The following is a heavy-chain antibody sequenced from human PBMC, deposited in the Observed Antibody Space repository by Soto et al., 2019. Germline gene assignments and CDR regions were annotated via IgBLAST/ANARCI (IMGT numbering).Heavy chain of an antibody. J-gene: IGHJ4*02. CDR2: IYYDGNT. V-gene: IGHV4-39*01. D-gene: IGHD5-18*01. CDR1: GDSITSSSHY. CDR3: ARGYGRNFDY. Sequence: PSETLSLTCTVSGDSITSSSHYWGWIRQPPGKGLECIANIYYDGNTYYNPSLKSRVAISLDTSKNQFSLKLSSVTAADTAVYYCARGYGRNFDYWGQGTLVTVS.